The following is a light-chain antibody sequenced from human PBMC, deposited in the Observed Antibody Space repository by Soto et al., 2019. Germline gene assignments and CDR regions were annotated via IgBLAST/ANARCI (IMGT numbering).Light chain of an antibody. Sequence: DLQMTQSPSSLSASVGDGVTITCRASQSITVYLNWYQHTPGKAPKLLVYAASNLQSGVPSRFSGRGSGTEFTLTISSLQPEDFATYYCQQSYSTPYTFGQGTKLEIK. V-gene: IGKV1-39*01. CDR2: AAS. CDR3: QQSYSTPYT. CDR1: QSITVY. J-gene: IGKJ2*01.